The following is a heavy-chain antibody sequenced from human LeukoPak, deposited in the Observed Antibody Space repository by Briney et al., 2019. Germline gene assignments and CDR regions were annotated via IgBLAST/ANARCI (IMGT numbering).Heavy chain of an antibody. CDR3: ARYDSSGYCYDY. CDR1: GGSISSGGYY. Sequence: SETPSLTCTVSGGSISSGGYYWSWIRQHPGKGLEWIGYIYYSGSTYYNPSLKSRVTISVDTSKNQLSLKLSSVTAADTAVYYCARYDSSGYCYDYWGQGTLVTVSS. D-gene: IGHD3-22*01. V-gene: IGHV4-31*03. CDR2: IYYSGST. J-gene: IGHJ4*02.